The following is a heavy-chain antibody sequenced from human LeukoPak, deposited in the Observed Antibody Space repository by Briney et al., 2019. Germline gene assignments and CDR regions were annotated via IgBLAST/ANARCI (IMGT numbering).Heavy chain of an antibody. D-gene: IGHD1-20*01. CDR1: GGPFSGYY. J-gene: IGHJ4*02. Sequence: SETLSLTCAVYGGPFSGYYWSWIRQPPGKGLEWIGEINHSGSTNYNPSLKSRVTISVDTSKNQFSLKLSSVTAADTAVYYCARAVTGTSWFRYWGQGTLVTVSP. CDR3: ARAVTGTSWFRY. V-gene: IGHV4-34*01. CDR2: INHSGST.